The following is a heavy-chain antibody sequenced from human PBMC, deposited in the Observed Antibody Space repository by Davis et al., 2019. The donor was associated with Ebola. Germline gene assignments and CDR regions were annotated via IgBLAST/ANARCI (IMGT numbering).Heavy chain of an antibody. Sequence: SQTPSLTRAISGDSLPANSLACNWIRQSPSRCLEWLGRTYYRSRWYNDYAVSLKSRITINPDTSKNQFSLHLNSVTPEDTAVYYCTRDESITVAGPRGWFDPWGQGILVTVSS. CDR1: GDSLPANSLA. V-gene: IGHV6-1*01. D-gene: IGHD6-19*01. CDR3: TRDESITVAGPRGWFDP. CDR2: TYYRSRWYN. J-gene: IGHJ5*02.